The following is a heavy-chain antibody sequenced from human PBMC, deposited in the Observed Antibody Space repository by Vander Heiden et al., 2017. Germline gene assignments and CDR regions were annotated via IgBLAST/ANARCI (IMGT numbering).Heavy chain of an antibody. CDR2: IIPIFGTA. D-gene: IGHD4-17*01. CDR1: GGTFSSYA. Sequence: QVQLVPSGAELKQPGSSVKVPCKASGGTFSSYAISWVRQAPGQVLEWIGGIIPIFGTANDAQKFQGRVTITADESTSPAYMELSSLRSEDTAVYYCARATGYGDGGYWGQGTLVTVSS. V-gene: IGHV1-69*01. J-gene: IGHJ4*02. CDR3: ARATGYGDGGY.